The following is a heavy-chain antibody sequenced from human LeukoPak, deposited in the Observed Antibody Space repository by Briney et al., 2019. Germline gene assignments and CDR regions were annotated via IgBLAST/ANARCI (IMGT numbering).Heavy chain of an antibody. V-gene: IGHV7-4-1*02. D-gene: IGHD3-10*01. CDR1: GYTFTSYA. Sequence: ASVKVSCKASGYTFTSYAMNWVRQAPGQGLEWMGWINTNTGNATYAQGFTGRFVFSLDTSVSTAYLQISSLKAEDTAVYYCARALWFGELTPYGWFDPWGQGTLVTVSS. CDR2: INTNTGNA. CDR3: ARALWFGELTPYGWFDP. J-gene: IGHJ5*02.